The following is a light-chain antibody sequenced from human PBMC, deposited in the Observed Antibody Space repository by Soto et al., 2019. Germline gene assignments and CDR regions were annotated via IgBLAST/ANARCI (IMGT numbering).Light chain of an antibody. CDR1: QSVISSY. J-gene: IGKJ1*01. Sequence: EIVLTQSPGTLSLSPGERATLSCRASQSVISSYLAWYQQRPGQAPRLLIYGASSRATGIPDGFSGGGSGTDFTLTISRLEPEDFAVYYCQQYGNSRSTFGQGTKVEIK. CDR3: QQYGNSRST. V-gene: IGKV3-20*01. CDR2: GAS.